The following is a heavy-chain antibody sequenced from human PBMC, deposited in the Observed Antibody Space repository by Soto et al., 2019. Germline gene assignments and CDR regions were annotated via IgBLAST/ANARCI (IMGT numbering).Heavy chain of an antibody. Sequence: SETLSLTCAVSGYSISSGYYWGWLRQPPGKGLEWIGSIYHGWSPYYNPSLNSRVTLSIDMTNNHVSLILNSVTAADTAVYYCARVGPWVPYYYDSSPYTFENWFDPWGQGTLVTVSS. V-gene: IGHV4-38-2*01. D-gene: IGHD3-22*01. CDR1: GYSISSGYY. CDR2: IYHGWSP. J-gene: IGHJ5*02. CDR3: ARVGPWVPYYYDSSPYTFENWFDP.